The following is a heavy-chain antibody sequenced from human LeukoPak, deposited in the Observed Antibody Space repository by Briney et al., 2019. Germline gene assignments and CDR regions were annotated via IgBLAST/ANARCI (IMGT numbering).Heavy chain of an antibody. J-gene: IGHJ5*01. CDR1: GFTFNDYY. V-gene: IGHV3-11*01. CDR3: XXXXXXXXYRRXGXXXXS. Sequence: GGSLRLSCAASGFTFNDYYMSWIRQAPGKGLEWIAYISVSGGTTYYVDSVEGRFTISRDNVKNSLYLQTNNSRVSYTSVYGXXXXXXXXXYRRXGXXXXSXGHGTLVTVS. CDR2: ISVSGGTT.